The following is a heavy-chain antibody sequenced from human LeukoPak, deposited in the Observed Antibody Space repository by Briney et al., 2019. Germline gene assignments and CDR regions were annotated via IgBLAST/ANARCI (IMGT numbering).Heavy chain of an antibody. J-gene: IGHJ5*02. Sequence: GASVKVSCKASGGTFSSYAISWVRQAPGQGLEWMGWISAYNGNTNYAQKLQGRVTMTTDTSTSTAYMELRSLRSDDTAVYYCARDTQSTGYSSGWSWFDPWGQGTLVTVSS. CDR2: ISAYNGNT. D-gene: IGHD6-19*01. V-gene: IGHV1-18*01. CDR3: ARDTQSTGYSSGWSWFDP. CDR1: GGTFSSYA.